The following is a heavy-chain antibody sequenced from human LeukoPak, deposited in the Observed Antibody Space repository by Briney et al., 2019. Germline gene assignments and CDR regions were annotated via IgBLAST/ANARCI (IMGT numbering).Heavy chain of an antibody. V-gene: IGHV3-53*01. CDR2: IYSGGST. CDR1: GFTFSSNY. J-gene: IGHJ4*02. CDR3: ARDRWGSGWYVYDY. D-gene: IGHD6-19*01. Sequence: GGSLRLSCAASGFTFSSNYMSWVRQAPGKGLEWVSVIYSGGSTYYADSVKGRFTISRDNSKNTLYLQMNSLRAEDTAVYYCARDRWGSGWYVYDYWGQGTLVTVPS.